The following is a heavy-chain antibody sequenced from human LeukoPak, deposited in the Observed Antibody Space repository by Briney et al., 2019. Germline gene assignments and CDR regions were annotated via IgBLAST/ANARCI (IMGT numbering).Heavy chain of an antibody. J-gene: IGHJ3*02. CDR3: AGERGGPGQQLVLPFAFDI. D-gene: IGHD6-13*01. Sequence: KAGGSLRLSCAASGFTFSSYSMNWVRQAPGKGLEWVSPISSSSSYIYYADSVKGRFTISRDNAKNSLYLQMNSLRAEDTAVYYFAGERGGPGQQLVLPFAFDIWGQGTMVTVSS. CDR2: ISSSSSYI. CDR1: GFTFSSYS. V-gene: IGHV3-21*01.